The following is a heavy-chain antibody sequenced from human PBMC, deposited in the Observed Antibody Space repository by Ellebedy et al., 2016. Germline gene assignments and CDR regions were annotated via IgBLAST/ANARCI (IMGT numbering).Heavy chain of an antibody. CDR2: IYTSGST. CDR1: GGSISSGSYY. CDR3: ARQLWSLYYFDY. J-gene: IGHJ4*02. D-gene: IGHD5-18*01. V-gene: IGHV4-61*02. Sequence: SETLSLXXTVSGGSISSGSYYWSWIRQPAGKGLEWIGRIYTSGSTNYNPSLKSRVTMSVDTSKNQFSLKLSSVTAADTAVYYCARQLWSLYYFDYWGQGTLVTVSS.